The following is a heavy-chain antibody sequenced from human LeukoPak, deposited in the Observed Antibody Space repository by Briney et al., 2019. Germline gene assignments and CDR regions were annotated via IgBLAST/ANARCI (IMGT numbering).Heavy chain of an antibody. Sequence: SETLSLTCAVYGGSFNGYYWSWIRQPPGKGLEWIGEINHSGSTNYNPSLKSRVTISVDTSKNQFALKLSSVTAADTAVYYCARHPTSSGWRPAFDIWGQGTMVTVSS. CDR2: INHSGST. V-gene: IGHV4-34*01. CDR1: GGSFNGYY. D-gene: IGHD6-19*01. J-gene: IGHJ3*02. CDR3: ARHPTSSGWRPAFDI.